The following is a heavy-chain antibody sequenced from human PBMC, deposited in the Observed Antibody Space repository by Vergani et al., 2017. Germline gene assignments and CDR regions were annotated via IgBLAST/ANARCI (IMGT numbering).Heavy chain of an antibody. CDR2: IIPTFGTA. CDR3: AKEGGGHCSGGTCYPEY. J-gene: IGHJ4*02. CDR1: GGTFSSYA. Sequence: QVQLVQSGAEVKKPGSSVKVSCKASGGTFSSYAISWVRQAPGQGLEWMGGIIPTFGTANYAQKFQGRVTITADESTSTAYMELSSLRSEDTAVYYCAKEGGGHCSGGTCYPEYWGQGTLVIVSS. D-gene: IGHD2-15*01. V-gene: IGHV1-69*01.